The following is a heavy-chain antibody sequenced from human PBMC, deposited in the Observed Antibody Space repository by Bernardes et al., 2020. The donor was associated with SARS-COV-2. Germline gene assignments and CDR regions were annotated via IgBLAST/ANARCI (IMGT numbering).Heavy chain of an antibody. CDR3: ARARRVVIIKGVAYYYYGMDV. D-gene: IGHD3-3*01. J-gene: IGHJ6*02. CDR1: GGSFSGYY. Sequence: SETLSLTCAVYGGSFSGYYWSWIRQPPGKGLEWIGEINHSGSTNYNPSLKSRVTISVDTSKNQFSLKLSSVTAADTAVYYCARARRVVIIKGVAYYYYGMDVWGQGTTVTVSS. V-gene: IGHV4-34*01. CDR2: INHSGST.